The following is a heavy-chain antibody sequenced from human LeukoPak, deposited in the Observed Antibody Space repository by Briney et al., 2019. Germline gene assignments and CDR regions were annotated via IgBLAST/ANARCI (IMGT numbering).Heavy chain of an antibody. Sequence: SVKVSCKASGGTFSSYTISWVRQAPGQGLEWMGRIIPILGIANYAQKFQGRVTITADKSTSTAYMELSSLRSEDTAVYYCARDQAGDYEGSYNWFDPWGQGTLVTVSS. V-gene: IGHV1-69*04. D-gene: IGHD3-10*01. CDR2: IIPILGIA. CDR3: ARDQAGDYEGSYNWFDP. CDR1: GGTFSSYT. J-gene: IGHJ5*02.